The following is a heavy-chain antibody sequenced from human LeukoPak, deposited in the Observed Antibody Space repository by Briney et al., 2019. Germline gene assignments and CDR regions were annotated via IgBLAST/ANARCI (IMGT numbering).Heavy chain of an antibody. J-gene: IGHJ4*02. D-gene: IGHD1-1*01. Sequence: PSETLSLTCTVSGGSISSSSYYWGWIRQPPGKGLEWIGSIYYSGSTYYNPSLKSRVTISVDTSKNQFSLKLGSVTAADTAVYYCARHLNWNPNFDYWGQGTLVTVSS. CDR3: ARHLNWNPNFDY. CDR2: IYYSGST. CDR1: GGSISSSSYY. V-gene: IGHV4-39*01.